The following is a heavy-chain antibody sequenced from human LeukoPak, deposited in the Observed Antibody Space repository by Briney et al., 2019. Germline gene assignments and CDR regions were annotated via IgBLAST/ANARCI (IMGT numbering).Heavy chain of an antibody. J-gene: IGHJ4*02. CDR3: ATWDDYGDFVAFEY. Sequence: GGSLRLSCGGSGFTFSSYTMNWVRQAPGKGLEWVASISTSATYIYYADAVRGRFTISRDDAKKSVFLHMNSLRAEDTAVYFCATWDDYGDFVAFEYWGQGTLVTVSS. D-gene: IGHD4-17*01. CDR1: GFTFSSYT. CDR2: ISTSATYI. V-gene: IGHV3-21*01.